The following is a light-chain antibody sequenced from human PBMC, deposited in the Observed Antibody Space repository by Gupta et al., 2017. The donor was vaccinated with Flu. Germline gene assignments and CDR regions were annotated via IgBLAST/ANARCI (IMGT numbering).Light chain of an antibody. CDR3: YSTDGSGKGT. CDR1: ALAKKY. Sequence: SYELTQPPSVSVSPGLTARSTCSGDALAKKYAYWYQQKSGQAPVLVIYEDRKRPSGIPERFSGSSSGTMATLTISGAQVEDEADYYCYSTDGSGKGTFGGGTKLTVL. J-gene: IGLJ2*01. CDR2: EDR. V-gene: IGLV3-10*01.